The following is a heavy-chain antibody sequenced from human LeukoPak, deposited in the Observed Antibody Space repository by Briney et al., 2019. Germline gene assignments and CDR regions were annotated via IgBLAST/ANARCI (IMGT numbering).Heavy chain of an antibody. CDR3: ARGSFYGDSEGYFDY. J-gene: IGHJ4*02. V-gene: IGHV3-21*01. D-gene: IGHD4-17*01. Sequence: PGGSLRLSCAASGFTFSSYSMNWVRQAPGKGLEWVSSISSSSSYIYYADSVKGRFTISRDNANNSLYLQMNSLRGEDTAVYYCARGSFYGDSEGYFDYWGQGTLVTVSS. CDR2: ISSSSSYI. CDR1: GFTFSSYS.